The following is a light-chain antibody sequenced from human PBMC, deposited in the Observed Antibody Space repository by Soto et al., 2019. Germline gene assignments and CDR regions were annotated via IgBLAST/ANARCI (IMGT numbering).Light chain of an antibody. CDR3: QQYGSLPIT. J-gene: IGKJ5*01. CDR2: GAS. CDR1: QSVSSSY. Sequence: EIVLTQSPGTLSLSPEERATHSCRASQSVSSSYLAWYQQKPGQAPRLLIYGASSRATGIPDRFSGSGSGTDFTLTISRVAPEDFAVYYCQQYGSLPITFGQGTRLEIK. V-gene: IGKV3-20*01.